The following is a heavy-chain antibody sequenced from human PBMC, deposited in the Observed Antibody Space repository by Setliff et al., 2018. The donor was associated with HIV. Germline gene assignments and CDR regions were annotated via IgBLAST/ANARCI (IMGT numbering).Heavy chain of an antibody. D-gene: IGHD3-16*01. V-gene: IGHV1-69*05. CDR3: ARDWNYVVDV. CDR1: GGTFSSYA. CDR2: TMPISGTP. Sequence: SVKVSCKASGGTFSSYAIYWVRQAPGQELEWMGGTMPISGTPNYAQKFQGRVTMTTDTSSTTAYMELSSLRSDDTAVYYCARDWNYVVDVWGKGTTVTVSS. J-gene: IGHJ6*04.